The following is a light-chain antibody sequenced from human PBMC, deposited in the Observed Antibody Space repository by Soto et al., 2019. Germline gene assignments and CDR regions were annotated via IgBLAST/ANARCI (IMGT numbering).Light chain of an antibody. J-gene: IGLJ1*01. Sequence: SVLTQPRSVSGAPGQSVTISCTGTSSDVGGYNYVSWYQQHPGKAPKLMIYDVSKRPSGVPDRFSGSKSGNTASLTISGLQAEDEADYYCCSYAGSSTYVFGTGIKVTVL. CDR1: SSDVGGYNY. CDR2: DVS. CDR3: CSYAGSSTYV. V-gene: IGLV2-11*01.